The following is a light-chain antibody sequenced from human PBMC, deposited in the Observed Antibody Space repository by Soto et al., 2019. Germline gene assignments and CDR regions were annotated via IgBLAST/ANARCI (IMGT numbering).Light chain of an antibody. J-gene: IGKJ4*01. CDR1: KSVSSXX. V-gene: IGKV3-20*01. CDR3: QQYGSSPLT. CDR2: GAS. Sequence: IVLTKSPGTLSLSXGXXXXXXXXXXKSVSSXXXXXXXXXXXXXPRLLLYGASSRATGIPDRFSGSGSGTDFTLTISRLEPEDFAVYYCQQYGSSPLTFGGGTKVDIK.